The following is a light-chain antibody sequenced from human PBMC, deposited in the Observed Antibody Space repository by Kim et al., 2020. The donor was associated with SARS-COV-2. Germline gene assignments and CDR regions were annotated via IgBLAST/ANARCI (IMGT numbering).Light chain of an antibody. Sequence: LSPGERANLSCRASQSVSRSYLAWYQQKPGQAPRLLIFGASSRATGIPDRFSGSGSGTDFTLTISRLEPEDFAVYYCQQYGSSPYTFGQGTKLEI. CDR1: QSVSRSY. V-gene: IGKV3-20*01. J-gene: IGKJ2*01. CDR3: QQYGSSPYT. CDR2: GAS.